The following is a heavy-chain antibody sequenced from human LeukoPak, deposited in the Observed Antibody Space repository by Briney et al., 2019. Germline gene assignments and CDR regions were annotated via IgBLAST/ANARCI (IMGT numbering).Heavy chain of an antibody. CDR2: IYSSGSI. CDR1: GGSISSYY. J-gene: IGHJ5*02. CDR3: ARDVGNYWFDP. V-gene: IGHV4-59*01. Sequence: KPSETLSLTCTVSGGSISSYYWSWIRQPPGKGLEWIGYIYSSGSINYSPSLKSRVTISIDTSKNQFSLKLNSVTAADTAVYYCARDVGNYWFDPWGQGTLVTVSS. D-gene: IGHD1-7*01.